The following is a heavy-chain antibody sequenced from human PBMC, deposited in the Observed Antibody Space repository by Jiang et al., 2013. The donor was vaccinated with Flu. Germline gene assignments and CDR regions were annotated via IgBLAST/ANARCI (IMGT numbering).Heavy chain of an antibody. J-gene: IGHJ5*02. V-gene: IGHV3-23*04. D-gene: IGHD3-10*02. Sequence: VQLVESGGGLVQPGGSLRLSCAASGFTFNNYAMSWVRQAPGKGLEWVSTITDSGDGTHYTDSVRGRFTISRDNSKTTLYLEMNSLRAEDTAIYYCAKGRTSSKAMFGESWGQGTLATVSS. CDR3: AKGRTSSKAMFGES. CDR2: ITDSGDGT. CDR1: GFTFNNYA.